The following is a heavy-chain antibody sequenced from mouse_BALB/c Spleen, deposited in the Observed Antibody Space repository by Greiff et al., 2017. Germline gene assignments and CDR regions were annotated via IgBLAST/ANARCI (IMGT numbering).Heavy chain of an antibody. D-gene: IGHD4-1*01. Sequence: EVKLMESGGGLVKPGGSLKLSCAASGFTFSDYYMYWVRQTPEKRLEWVATISDGGSYTYYPDSVKGRFTISRDNAKNNLYLQMSSLKSEDTAMYYCARAGNWDGYAMDYWGQGTSVTVSS. CDR2: ISDGGSYT. V-gene: IGHV5-4*02. CDR3: ARAGNWDGYAMDY. J-gene: IGHJ4*01. CDR1: GFTFSDYY.